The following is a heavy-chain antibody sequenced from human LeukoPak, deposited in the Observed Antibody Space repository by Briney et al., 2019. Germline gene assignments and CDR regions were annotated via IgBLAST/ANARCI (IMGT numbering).Heavy chain of an antibody. D-gene: IGHD6-19*01. Sequence: GGSLRLSCAASGFTFSSYEMNWVRQAPGKGLEWVSYISSSGGTIYYADSVKGRFTISRDNAKNSLYLQMNSLRAEDTAVYYCARETIAVADPGCFGYWGQGTLVTVSS. CDR2: ISSSGGTI. V-gene: IGHV3-48*03. CDR1: GFTFSSYE. J-gene: IGHJ4*02. CDR3: ARETIAVADPGCFGY.